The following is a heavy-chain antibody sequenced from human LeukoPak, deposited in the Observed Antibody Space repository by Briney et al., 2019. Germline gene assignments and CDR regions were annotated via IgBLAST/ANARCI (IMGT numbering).Heavy chain of an antibody. Sequence: SETLSLTCTVSGGSFSSYYWTWIRQPPGKGLEWIGYIDHGGSTNYNPSLRSRVSISSDTSKIQFSLELTSVTAADTAVYYCARETGNYYDSSADYWGQGTLVTVSS. J-gene: IGHJ4*02. CDR2: IDHGGST. CDR1: GGSFSSYY. D-gene: IGHD3-22*01. CDR3: ARETGNYYDSSADY. V-gene: IGHV4-59*12.